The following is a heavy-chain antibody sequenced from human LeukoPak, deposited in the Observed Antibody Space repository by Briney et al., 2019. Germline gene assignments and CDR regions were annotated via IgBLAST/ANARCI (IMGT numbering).Heavy chain of an antibody. CDR1: GYTFTSCD. CDR3: VREGYCNNGVCYSNAFDI. Sequence: ASVKVSCKASGYTFTSCDFSWVRQAPGQGLEWMGWISAYSGSTNYAQKLQGRVTMTTDTSTSTVYMELRSLRSDDTALYYCVREGYCNNGVCYSNAFDIWGQGTMVTVSS. J-gene: IGHJ3*02. D-gene: IGHD2-8*01. V-gene: IGHV1-18*01. CDR2: ISAYSGST.